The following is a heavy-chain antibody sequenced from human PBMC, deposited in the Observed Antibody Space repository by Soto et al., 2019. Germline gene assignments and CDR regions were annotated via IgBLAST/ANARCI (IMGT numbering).Heavy chain of an antibody. D-gene: IGHD1-7*01. Sequence: EMQLAESGGNMVQPGGSLRLSCVASGFTFNNYDMHWVRQAPGKGLEYVSSISSNGGTTYYGNSVKGRFTISRDNSKNTLYLQMGSLRPEDMAVYYCVRRVSGNYDYWGQGTLVTVSS. CDR3: VRRVSGNYDY. CDR2: ISSNGGTT. CDR1: GFTFNNYD. J-gene: IGHJ4*02. V-gene: IGHV3-64*01.